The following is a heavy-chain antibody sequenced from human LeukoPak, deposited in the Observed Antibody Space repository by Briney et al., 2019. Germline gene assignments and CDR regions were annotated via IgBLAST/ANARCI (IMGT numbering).Heavy chain of an antibody. CDR2: IYYSGST. Sequence: SETLSLTCTVSGGSISSSRYYWGWIRQPPGKGLEWIGSIYYSGSTYYNPSLKSRVTISVDTSKNQFSLKLSSVTAADTAVYYCATNYDFWSGYNDYWGQGTLVTVSS. V-gene: IGHV4-39*01. D-gene: IGHD3-3*01. CDR3: ATNYDFWSGYNDY. J-gene: IGHJ4*02. CDR1: GGSISSSRYY.